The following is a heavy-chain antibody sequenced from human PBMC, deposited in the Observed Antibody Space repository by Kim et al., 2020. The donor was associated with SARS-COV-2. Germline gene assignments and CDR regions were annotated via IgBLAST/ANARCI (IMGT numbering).Heavy chain of an antibody. CDR2: IYPGDSDT. Sequence: GESLKISCKGSGYSFTSYWIGWVRQMPGKGLEWMGIIYPGDSDTRYSPSFQGQVTISADKSISTAYLQWSSLKASDTAMYYCARFRVGYNWNHNWFDPWGQGTLVTVSS. CDR1: GYSFTSYW. D-gene: IGHD1-20*01. J-gene: IGHJ5*02. V-gene: IGHV5-51*01. CDR3: ARFRVGYNWNHNWFDP.